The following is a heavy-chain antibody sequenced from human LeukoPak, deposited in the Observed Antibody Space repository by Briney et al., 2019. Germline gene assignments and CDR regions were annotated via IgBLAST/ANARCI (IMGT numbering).Heavy chain of an antibody. CDR1: GGSISSHY. J-gene: IGHJ4*02. CDR3: AIEREEEEESWVD. CDR2: IYYSGST. V-gene: IGHV4-59*11. Sequence: SETLSLTCTVSGGSISSHYWSWIRQPPGEGLEWIGYIYYSGSTNYNPSLKSRVTISVDTSKNQFSLKPSSVTAADTAVYYCAIEREEEEESWVDWRQGTLVTVSS. D-gene: IGHD6-13*01.